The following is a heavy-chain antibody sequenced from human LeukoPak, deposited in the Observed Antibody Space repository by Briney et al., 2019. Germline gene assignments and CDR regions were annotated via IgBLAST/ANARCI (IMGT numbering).Heavy chain of an antibody. CDR2: INPNSGDT. CDR3: ARGGPAGDFIVVAPTNNAFDI. D-gene: IGHD2-2*01. Sequence: ASVKVSCKASGYTFTGYYMHWVRQAPGQGLEWMGWINPNSGDTNYAQKFQGRVTMTRDTATRTVYMELSSLRSEDTAVYYCARGGPAGDFIVVAPTNNAFDIWGQGTMVTVSS. CDR1: GYTFTGYY. V-gene: IGHV1-2*02. J-gene: IGHJ3*02.